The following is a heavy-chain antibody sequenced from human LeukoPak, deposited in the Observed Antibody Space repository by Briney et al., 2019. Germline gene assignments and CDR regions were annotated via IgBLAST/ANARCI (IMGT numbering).Heavy chain of an antibody. CDR3: ARGEGVLELGY. D-gene: IGHD1-7*01. CDR2: INPNSGGI. V-gene: IGHV1-2*02. CDR1: GYTFTGYY. J-gene: IGHJ4*02. Sequence: ASVKVSCKASGYTFTGYYMHWVRQAPGQGLEWMGWINPNSGGINYAQKFQGRVTMTRDTSISTAYMELSRLRSDDTAVYYCARGEGVLELGYWGQGTLVTVSS.